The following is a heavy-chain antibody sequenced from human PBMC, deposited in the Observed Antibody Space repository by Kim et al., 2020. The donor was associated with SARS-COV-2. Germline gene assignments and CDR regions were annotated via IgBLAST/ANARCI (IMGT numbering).Heavy chain of an antibody. J-gene: IGHJ6*02. D-gene: IGHD3-10*01. V-gene: IGHV1-3*01. Sequence: KFQGRVTITRDTSASSAYMELSSLGSEDTAVYYCARGGGSSGRTQDGMDVWGQGTTVTVSS. CDR3: ARGGGSSGRTQDGMDV.